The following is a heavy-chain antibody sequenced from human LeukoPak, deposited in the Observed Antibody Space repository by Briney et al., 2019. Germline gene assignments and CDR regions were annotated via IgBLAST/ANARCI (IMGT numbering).Heavy chain of an antibody. CDR1: GFTVSSNH. CDR3: AGSAYTYGTPYYFDF. J-gene: IGHJ4*02. D-gene: IGHD5-18*01. V-gene: IGHV3-53*01. CDR2: IYSGGST. Sequence: PGGSLRLSCAASGFTVSSNHMSWVRQAPGKGLEWVSVIYSGGSTYYADSVKGRFTISRDNSKNTLYLQMNSLRAEDTAVYYCAGSAYTYGTPYYFDFWGQGTLVTVSS.